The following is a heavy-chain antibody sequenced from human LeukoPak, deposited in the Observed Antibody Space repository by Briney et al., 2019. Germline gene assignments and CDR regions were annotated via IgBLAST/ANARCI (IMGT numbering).Heavy chain of an antibody. D-gene: IGHD3-10*01. CDR3: ARDGTRHHYGSGSYFDY. CDR1: GFTFSSYG. V-gene: IGHV3-33*01. Sequence: GGSLRLSCAASGFTFSSYGMHLVRQAPGKGLEWVAVIWYDGSNKYYADSVKGRFTISRDNSKNTLYLQMNSLRAEDTAVYYCARDGTRHHYGSGSYFDYWGQGTLVTVSS. J-gene: IGHJ4*02. CDR2: IWYDGSNK.